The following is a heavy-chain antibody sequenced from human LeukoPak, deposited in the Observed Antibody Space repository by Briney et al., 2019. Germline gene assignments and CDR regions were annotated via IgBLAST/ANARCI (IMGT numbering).Heavy chain of an antibody. CDR2: IYCSGST. V-gene: IGHV4-59*01. Sequence: SETLSLTCTVSGVSISSYYWSWIRQPPGKGQEWIGYIYCSGSTNYDPSLKSRATISVDSSKNQFSLKLSSVTAADTAVYYCARGASYGDYALFNWGQGTLVTVSS. CDR1: GVSISSYY. CDR3: ARGASYGDYALFN. J-gene: IGHJ4*02. D-gene: IGHD4-17*01.